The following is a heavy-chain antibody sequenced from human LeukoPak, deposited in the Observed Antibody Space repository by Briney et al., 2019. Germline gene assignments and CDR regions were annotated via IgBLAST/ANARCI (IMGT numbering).Heavy chain of an antibody. V-gene: IGHV3-66*01. Sequence: GGSLRLSCAASGFTVSSNYMSWVRQAPGKGLEWVSDIYSGGSTYYADSVKGRFTISRDNSKNTLYLQMNSLRAEDTAVYYCARDSGTPRFHAFDIWGQGTMVTVSS. CDR3: ARDSGTPRFHAFDI. CDR2: IYSGGST. CDR1: GFTVSSNY. D-gene: IGHD1-7*01. J-gene: IGHJ3*02.